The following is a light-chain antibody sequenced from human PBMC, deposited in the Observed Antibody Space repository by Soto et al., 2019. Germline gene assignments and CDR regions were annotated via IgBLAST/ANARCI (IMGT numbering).Light chain of an antibody. CDR2: WAS. V-gene: IGKV4-1*01. CDR3: QQYGSLPWT. Sequence: IVMTQSPDSLAVSLGERTTINCKSSQTILYNSNNKNYLAWYHQTPGQPPKLLIYWASTRESGFPARFSGSGSGADFTLTISSLQAEDGGNYYCQQYGSLPWTCGQGTKVEIK. J-gene: IGKJ1*01. CDR1: QTILYNSNNKNY.